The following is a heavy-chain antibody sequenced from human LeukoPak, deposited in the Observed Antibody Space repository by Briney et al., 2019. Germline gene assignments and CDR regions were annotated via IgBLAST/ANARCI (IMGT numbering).Heavy chain of an antibody. V-gene: IGHV1-69*04. D-gene: IGHD3-16*01. CDR2: IIPILGIA. CDR1: GGTFSSYA. J-gene: IGHJ6*02. Sequence: GSSVKVSCKASGGTFSSYAISWVRQAPGQGLEWMGRIIPILGIANYAQKFRGRVTITADKSTSTAYMELSSLRSEDTAVYYCARPVGGPYYYYGMDVWGQGTTVTVSS. CDR3: ARPVGGPYYYYGMDV.